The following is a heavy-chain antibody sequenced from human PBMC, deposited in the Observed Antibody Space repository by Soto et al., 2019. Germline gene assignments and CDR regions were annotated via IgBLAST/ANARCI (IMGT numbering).Heavy chain of an antibody. CDR2: IIPVFGTA. CDR3: ARPFFGVVTGYFNR. J-gene: IGHJ2*01. V-gene: IGHV1-69*13. CDR1: GGTFSSYA. D-gene: IGHD3-3*01. Sequence: SVKVSCKASGGTFSSYAISWVRQAPGQGLEWMGGIIPVFGTANYAQKFQGRVTITADESTSTAYMELSSLRSEDTAVYYCARPFFGVVTGYFNRWGRGTMGTVAS.